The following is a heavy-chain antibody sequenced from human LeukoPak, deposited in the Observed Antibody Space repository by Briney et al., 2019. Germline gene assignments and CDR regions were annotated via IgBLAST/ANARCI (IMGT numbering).Heavy chain of an antibody. CDR3: AKVPTQQLVDYYYYYGMDV. D-gene: IGHD6-13*01. Sequence: GGSLRLSCAASGFTFSSYATSWVRQAPGKGLEWVSAISGSGGSTYYADSVKGRFTISRDNSKNTLYLQMNSLRAEDTAVYYCAKVPTQQLVDYYYYYGMDVWGQGTTVTVSS. J-gene: IGHJ6*02. V-gene: IGHV3-23*01. CDR1: GFTFSSYA. CDR2: ISGSGGST.